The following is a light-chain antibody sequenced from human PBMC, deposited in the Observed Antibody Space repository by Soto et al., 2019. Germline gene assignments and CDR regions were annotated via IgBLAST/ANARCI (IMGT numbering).Light chain of an antibody. CDR3: SAWDGSVSDRV. Sequence: QSVLTQPPSASGTPGQRVTISCTGTSCNIGRNYVYWYCQHPGTAAKLLIYNDTQRPSAAADRFSASKSGTSASPAISGVHSEDEADYYCSAWDGSVSDRVFGGGTKVTVL. V-gene: IGLV1-47*02. J-gene: IGLJ3*02. CDR1: SCNIGRNY. CDR2: NDT.